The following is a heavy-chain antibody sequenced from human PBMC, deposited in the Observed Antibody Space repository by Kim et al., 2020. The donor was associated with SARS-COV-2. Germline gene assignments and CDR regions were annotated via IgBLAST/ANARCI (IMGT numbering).Heavy chain of an antibody. CDR3: ARDGFSCSSTSCYPPNYYYYGMDV. J-gene: IGHJ6*02. CDR1: GFTFSSYS. V-gene: IGHV3-21*01. Sequence: GGSLRLSCAASGFTFSSYSMNWVRQAPGKGLEWVSSISSSSSYIYYADSVKGRFTISRDNAKNSLYLQMNSLRAEDTAVYYCARDGFSCSSTSCYPPNYYYYGMDVWGQGTTVTVSS. CDR2: ISSSSSYI. D-gene: IGHD2-2*01.